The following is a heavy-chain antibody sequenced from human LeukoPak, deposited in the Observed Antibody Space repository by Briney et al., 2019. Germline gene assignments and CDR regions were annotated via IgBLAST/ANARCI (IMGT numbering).Heavy chain of an antibody. CDR2: IYYSGST. D-gene: IGHD1-1*01. CDR1: GGSISSYY. CDR3: ARDTGTDNAFDI. J-gene: IGHJ3*02. V-gene: IGHV4-59*01. Sequence: PSETLSLTCTVSGGSISSYYWSWIRQPPGKGLEWIGYIYYSGSTNYNPSLKSRVTISLDTSKNQFSLNLSSVTAADTAVYYCARDTGTDNAFDIWGQGTMVTVSS.